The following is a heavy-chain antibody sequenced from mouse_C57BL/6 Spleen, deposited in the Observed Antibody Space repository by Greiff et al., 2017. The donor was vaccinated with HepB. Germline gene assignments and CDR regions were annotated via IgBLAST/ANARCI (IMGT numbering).Heavy chain of an antibody. CDR1: GYAFSSYW. V-gene: IGHV1-80*01. D-gene: IGHD1-1*01. Sequence: VQLQQSGAELVKPGASVKISCKASGYAFSSYWMNWVKQRPGKGLEWIGQIYPGDGDTNYNGKFKGKATLTADKSSSTAYMQLSSLTSEDSAVYVCARTLVDYYGSSPYYFDYWGQGTTLTVSS. CDR3: ARTLVDYYGSSPYYFDY. J-gene: IGHJ2*01. CDR2: IYPGDGDT.